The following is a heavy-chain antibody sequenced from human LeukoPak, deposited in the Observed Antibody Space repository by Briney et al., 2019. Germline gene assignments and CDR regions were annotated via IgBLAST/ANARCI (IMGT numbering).Heavy chain of an antibody. D-gene: IGHD2-15*01. Sequence: SETLSLTCTVSGGSISSYYWNWIRQPPGKGLEWIGYIYNSGSTNYNPSLKSRVTISVDTSKNQFSLKLSSVTAADTAVYYCARDSACSGGSCYPDEYYFDYWGQGTLVTVSS. CDR3: ARDSACSGGSCYPDEYYFDY. CDR1: GGSISSYY. V-gene: IGHV4-59*01. J-gene: IGHJ4*02. CDR2: IYNSGST.